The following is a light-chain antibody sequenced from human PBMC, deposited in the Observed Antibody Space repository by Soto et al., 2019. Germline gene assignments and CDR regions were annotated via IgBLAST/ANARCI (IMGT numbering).Light chain of an antibody. CDR1: QTVNNN. J-gene: IGKJ4*02. V-gene: IGKV3-15*01. CDR2: GAP. CDR3: QLYNNWPQT. Sequence: EIAMTQAPATLSVSPCEGATLSCRASQTVNNNVAWYQLKDGQVPRLLIYGAPTRATDIPATFSGCGSGTEFTLTISILQSEDFAEYHCQLYNNWPQTVGAVTKGEIK.